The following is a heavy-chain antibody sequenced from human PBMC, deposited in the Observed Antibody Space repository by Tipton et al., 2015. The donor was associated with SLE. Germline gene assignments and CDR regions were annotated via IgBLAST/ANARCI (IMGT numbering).Heavy chain of an antibody. J-gene: IGHJ3*02. V-gene: IGHV4-34*01. CDR3: ARWGTGGAFNI. CDR2: INHSGST. CDR1: GGSFSGYY. D-gene: IGHD3-16*01. Sequence: TLSLTCAVYGGSFSGYYWGWIRQPPGKGLEWIGEINHSGSTNYNPSLKSRVTISVDTYKNQFPLKLSSVTAAGTATCYFARWGTGGAFNIWGLGTMVTVSS.